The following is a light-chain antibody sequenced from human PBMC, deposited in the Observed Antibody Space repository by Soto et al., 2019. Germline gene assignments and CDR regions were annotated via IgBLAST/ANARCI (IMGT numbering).Light chain of an antibody. J-gene: IGKJ1*01. CDR1: QSISSW. Sequence: DIQMTQSPSSVSASVGYRVTITCRASQSISSWLAWYQQKPGKAPKLLIYDASSLESGVPSRFSGSGSGTEFTLTISSLQPDDFATYYCQQYNSYSWTFGQGTKVDIK. CDR2: DAS. CDR3: QQYNSYSWT. V-gene: IGKV1-5*01.